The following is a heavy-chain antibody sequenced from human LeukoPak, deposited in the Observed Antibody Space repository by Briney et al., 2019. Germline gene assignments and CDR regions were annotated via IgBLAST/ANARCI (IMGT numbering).Heavy chain of an antibody. J-gene: IGHJ6*03. CDR1: GFSFTNYA. D-gene: IGHD3-16*01. CDR2: ILSDGSNK. CDR3: AKGGPLYDSYMDA. V-gene: IGHV3-30*02. Sequence: PGGSLRLACAASGFSFTNYAMHWVRQAPGGGLEWVAFILSDGSNKYYEDSLKGRFTISRDDSQNPVHLQMKRLGAEDTAVYYCAKGGPLYDSYMDAWGKGTTVTVSS.